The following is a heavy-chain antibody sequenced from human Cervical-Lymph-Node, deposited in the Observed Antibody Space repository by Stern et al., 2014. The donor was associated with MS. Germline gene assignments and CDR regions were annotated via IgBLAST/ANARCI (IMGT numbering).Heavy chain of an antibody. Sequence: VQLVESGAEVKKPGASVKVSCKVSGYTLTEFSMHWVRQAPGKGLEWMGGFDPEDGETIYAQKFQGRVTMAEDTSTDTAYMELSSLRSEDTAVYYCATDRDDFRSGYSAPTKGYGLDVWGQGTTVTVTS. J-gene: IGHJ6*02. CDR2: FDPEDGET. CDR1: GYTLTEFS. V-gene: IGHV1-24*01. CDR3: ATDRDDFRSGYSAPTKGYGLDV. D-gene: IGHD3-3*01.